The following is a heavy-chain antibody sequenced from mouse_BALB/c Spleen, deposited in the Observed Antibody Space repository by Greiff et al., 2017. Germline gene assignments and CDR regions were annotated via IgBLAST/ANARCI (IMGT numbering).Heavy chain of an antibody. CDR2: IYPGDGDT. Sequence: VQLQQSGPELVKPGASVKISCKASGYAFSSSWMNWVKQRPGQGLEWIGRIYPGDGDTNYNGKFKGKATLTADKSSSTAYMQLSSLTSVDSAVYFCARKEDYDGFAYWGQGTLVTVSA. CDR3: ARKEDYDGFAY. D-gene: IGHD2-4*01. J-gene: IGHJ3*01. V-gene: IGHV1-82*01. CDR1: GYAFSSSW.